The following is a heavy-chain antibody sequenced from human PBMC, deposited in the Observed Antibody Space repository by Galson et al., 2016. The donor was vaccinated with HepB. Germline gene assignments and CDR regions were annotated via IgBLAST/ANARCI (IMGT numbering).Heavy chain of an antibody. J-gene: IGHJ5*02. V-gene: IGHV4-59*05. Sequence: LRLSCAASGFTFSSYGMHWVRQPPGKGLEWIGSVFYSGTTYYNPSLKSRLTISVDTSKNQFSLKLTSVTAADTSVYYCARGTGPPNNWFDPWGQGTLVTVSS. CDR1: GFTFSSYG. CDR3: ARGTGPPNNWFDP. D-gene: IGHD3/OR15-3a*01. CDR2: VFYSGTT.